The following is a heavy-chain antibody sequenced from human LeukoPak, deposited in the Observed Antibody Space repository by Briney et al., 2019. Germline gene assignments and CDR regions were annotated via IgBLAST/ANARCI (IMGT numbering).Heavy chain of an antibody. J-gene: IGHJ4*02. CDR2: ISYDGSNK. Sequence: GGSLRLSCAASGFTLSSYAMHWVRQAPGKGLEWVAVISYDGSNKYYADSVKGRFTISRDNSKNTLYLQMNSLRAEDTAVYYCARVYSSSTDYWGQGTLVTVSS. CDR1: GFTLSSYA. D-gene: IGHD6-6*01. V-gene: IGHV3-30-3*01. CDR3: ARVYSSSTDY.